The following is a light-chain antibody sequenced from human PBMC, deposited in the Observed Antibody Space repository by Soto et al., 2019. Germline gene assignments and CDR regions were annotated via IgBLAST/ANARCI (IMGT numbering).Light chain of an antibody. CDR2: DAS. J-gene: IGKJ1*01. CDR3: QHMRT. Sequence: DIQMTQSPSTLSASIGDRVTITCRASQNINNWIAWYQQKPGKAPKFLIYDASTLESGVPSRFSGSVFGKEFSLTISSLQPDDFGSYYCQHMRTFGQGTKVEMK. V-gene: IGKV1-5*01. CDR1: QNINNW.